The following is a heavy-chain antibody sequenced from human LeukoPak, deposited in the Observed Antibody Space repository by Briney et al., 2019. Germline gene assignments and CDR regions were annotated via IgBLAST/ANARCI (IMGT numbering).Heavy chain of an antibody. CDR3: ARSKDFDY. V-gene: IGHV1-2*02. CDR2: INPDSGGT. Sequence: ASVKASCKASGYTFTAYYMHWVRQAPGQGLEWMGLINPDSGGTNYAQKFQGRVTMTRDTSISTAYMELSSLRSDDTGVYYCARSKDFDYWGQGTLVIVSS. D-gene: IGHD5/OR15-5a*01. CDR1: GYTFTAYY. J-gene: IGHJ4*02.